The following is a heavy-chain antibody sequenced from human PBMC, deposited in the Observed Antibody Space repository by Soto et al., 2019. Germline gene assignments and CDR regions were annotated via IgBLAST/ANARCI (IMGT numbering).Heavy chain of an antibody. CDR2: IRSKASGGTS. CDR1: GCTFGYYA. CDR3: TRDHPSTP. Sequence: PGVSMRLSCTAAGCTFGYYAMSWVRQAPGKGLEWVGYIRSKASGGTSKYAASVKGRFTFSRDDSKSTAYLQMNSLKIEDTAIYYCTRDHPSTPWGQGTMVIV. J-gene: IGHJ3*01. D-gene: IGHD2-2*01. V-gene: IGHV3-49*02.